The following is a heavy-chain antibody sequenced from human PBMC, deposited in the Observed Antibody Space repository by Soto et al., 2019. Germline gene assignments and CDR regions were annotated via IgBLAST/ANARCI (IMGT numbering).Heavy chain of an antibody. CDR2: IYWDDDK. J-gene: IGHJ4*02. CDR3: AGSSTYPFDDY. D-gene: IGHD2-2*01. CDR1: GFSLSTTRVA. V-gene: IGHV2-5*02. Sequence: SGPTLVNPTQTLTLTCTFSGFSLSTTRVAVGWIRQPPGEALEWLALIYWDDDKRYSPSLKSRLTITKDTSKNQVVLTMTNMDPVDTATYYCAGSSTYPFDDYWGQGTLVTVSS.